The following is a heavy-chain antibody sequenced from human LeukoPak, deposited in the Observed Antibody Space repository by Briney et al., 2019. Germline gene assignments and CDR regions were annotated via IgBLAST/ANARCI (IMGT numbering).Heavy chain of an antibody. CDR3: ARVLSMGYYDFWSGYYLPIGFDY. Sequence: GGSLRLSCAASGFTFSSYGMHWVRQAPGKGLEWVAFIRYDGSNKYYADSVKGRFTISRDNSKNTLYLQMNSLRAEDTAVYYCARVLSMGYYDFWSGYYLPIGFDYWGQGTLVTVSS. D-gene: IGHD3-3*01. V-gene: IGHV3-30*02. CDR2: IRYDGSNK. CDR1: GFTFSSYG. J-gene: IGHJ4*02.